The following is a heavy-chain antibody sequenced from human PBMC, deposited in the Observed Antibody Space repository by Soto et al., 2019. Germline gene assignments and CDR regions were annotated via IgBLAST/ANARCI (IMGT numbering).Heavy chain of an antibody. CDR2: IKQDGSEK. CDR1: GFTFSSYW. J-gene: IGHJ6*03. Sequence: GGSLRLSCAASGFTFSSYWMSWVRQAPGKGLEWVANIKQDGSEKDYVDSVKGRFTITRDNAKNSLYLQMNSLRAEDTAVYYCARDSLYSSSWYYYYYMDVWGKGTTVTVSS. CDR3: ARDSLYSSSWYYYYYMDV. D-gene: IGHD6-13*01. V-gene: IGHV3-7*03.